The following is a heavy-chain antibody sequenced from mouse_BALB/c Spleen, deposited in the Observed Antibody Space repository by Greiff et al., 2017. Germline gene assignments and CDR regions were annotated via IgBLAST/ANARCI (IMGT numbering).Heavy chain of an antibody. Sequence: QVHVKQSGPGLVAPSQSLSITCTASGFSLTSYGVHWVRQPPGKGLEWLGVIWAGGSTNYNSALMSRLSISKDNSKSQVFLKMNSLQTDDTAMYYCARDFHDGYSFAYWGQGTLVTVSA. CDR3: ARDFHDGYSFAY. J-gene: IGHJ3*01. CDR2: IWAGGST. V-gene: IGHV2-9*02. CDR1: GFSLTSYG. D-gene: IGHD2-3*01.